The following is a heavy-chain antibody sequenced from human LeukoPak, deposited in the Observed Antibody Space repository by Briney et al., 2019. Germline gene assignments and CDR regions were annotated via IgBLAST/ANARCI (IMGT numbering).Heavy chain of an antibody. Sequence: SETLSHTCGVYGGSVSGYYWSWIRQPPGKGREWIGEINPRGSTNYNPSLKSRVTLSADTSKNQFSLTLNSVTAAHAAVYYCARRRLGYYCDYWGQGTLVTVSS. CDR2: INPRGST. D-gene: IGHD5-24*01. CDR3: ARRRLGYYCDY. J-gene: IGHJ4*02. V-gene: IGHV4-34*01. CDR1: GGSVSGYY.